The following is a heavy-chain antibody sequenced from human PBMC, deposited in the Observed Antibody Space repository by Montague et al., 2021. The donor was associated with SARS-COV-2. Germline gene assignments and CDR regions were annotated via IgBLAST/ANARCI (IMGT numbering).Heavy chain of an antibody. Sequence: SETLSLTCTVSGGSISSASYYWSWIRQSPGKGLEWIGYVHYTGSTKYNPSLKTRVTLSLDTPKKHCSLKLKSVTAADTAVYYCARAQNTCFIANCVNYFEVWGLGALVTVSS. V-gene: IGHV4-61*03. CDR2: VHYTGST. CDR3: ARAQNTCFIANCVNYFEV. D-gene: IGHD1-1*01. J-gene: IGHJ4*02. CDR1: GGSISSASYY.